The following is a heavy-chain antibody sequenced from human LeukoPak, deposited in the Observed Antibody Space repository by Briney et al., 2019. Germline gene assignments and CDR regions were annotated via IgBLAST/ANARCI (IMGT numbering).Heavy chain of an antibody. D-gene: IGHD3-22*01. CDR2: IYTSGST. Sequence: SQTLTLTCTVSGGSISSYYWSWLRQPAGKGLEWLGRIYTSGSTNYNPSLKSRVTMSVDTSKNQFSLKLGSVTAADTAVYYCARGGDYYDSSGYLDYWGQGTLVTVSS. CDR3: ARGGDYYDSSGYLDY. J-gene: IGHJ4*02. CDR1: GGSISSYY. V-gene: IGHV4-4*07.